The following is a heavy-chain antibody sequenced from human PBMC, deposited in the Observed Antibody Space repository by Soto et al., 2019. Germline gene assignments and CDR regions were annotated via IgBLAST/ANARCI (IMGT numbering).Heavy chain of an antibody. D-gene: IGHD3-22*01. J-gene: IGHJ4*02. CDR2: IDPSDSYT. V-gene: IGHV5-10-1*01. Sequence: PGESLKISCKGSGYSFTSYWISWVRQMPGKGLEWMGRIDPSDSYTNYSPSFQGHVTISADKSISTAYLQWSSLKASDTAMYYCARLTYYYDSSGSQAALDYWGQGTLVTVSS. CDR1: GYSFTSYW. CDR3: ARLTYYYDSSGSQAALDY.